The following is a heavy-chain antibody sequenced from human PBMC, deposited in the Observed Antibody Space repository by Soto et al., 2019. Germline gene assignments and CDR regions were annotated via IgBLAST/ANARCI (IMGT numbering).Heavy chain of an antibody. V-gene: IGHV4-39*01. CDR2: IYYSGNT. Sequence: LSLTCSVSGGSISNINYHWGWIRQPPGKGLEWIGSIYYSGNTYYNPSLRSRITISVDTSKNQFSLDLSSVTAADTALYFCARLREGSPADFWGQGTLVTVSS. J-gene: IGHJ4*02. D-gene: IGHD1-26*01. CDR1: GGSISNINYH. CDR3: ARLREGSPADF.